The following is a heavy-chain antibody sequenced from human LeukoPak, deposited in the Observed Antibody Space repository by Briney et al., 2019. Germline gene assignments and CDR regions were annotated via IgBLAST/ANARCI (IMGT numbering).Heavy chain of an antibody. CDR3: TRDLMDYDVSTGLHHYYMDV. Sequence: GGSLRLSCAASGFTFSDFWMHWVRQAPGKGLVWVSRINSGGTVTNYADSVKGRLTISRDNAKNTLYLQMNSLRAEDTAVYYCTRDLMDYDVSTGLHHYYMDVWGQGTTVTASS. CDR1: GFTFSDFW. D-gene: IGHD3-9*01. V-gene: IGHV3-74*01. J-gene: IGHJ6*02. CDR2: INSGGTVT.